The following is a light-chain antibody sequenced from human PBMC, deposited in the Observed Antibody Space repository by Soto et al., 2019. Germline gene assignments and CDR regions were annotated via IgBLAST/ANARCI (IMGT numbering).Light chain of an antibody. Sequence: QSVLTQPPSASGSPGQSVTISCTGTSSDVGGYNYVSWYHQHPGKAPKFLIFEVSRRPSGVPDRFSGSKSGNTASLTVSGLQADDEDDYYCSSYAGINNTVIFGGGTKLTVL. CDR3: SSYAGINNTVI. CDR1: SSDVGGYNY. J-gene: IGLJ2*01. CDR2: EVS. V-gene: IGLV2-8*01.